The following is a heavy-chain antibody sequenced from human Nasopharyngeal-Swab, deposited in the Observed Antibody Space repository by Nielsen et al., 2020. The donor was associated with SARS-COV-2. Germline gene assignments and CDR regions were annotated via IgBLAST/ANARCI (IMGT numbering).Heavy chain of an antibody. V-gene: IGHV1-69*10. Sequence: SVKVSCKASGGTFSNYAISWVRQAPGQGLEWMGWTIPILGLANYAQKFLGRVTITADKSTNTAYMELSSLRSEDTAVYYCARDTPEDTTLVTAYYYYMDVWGKGTTVTVSS. CDR1: GGTFSNYA. D-gene: IGHD5-18*01. CDR3: ARDTPEDTTLVTAYYYYMDV. J-gene: IGHJ6*03. CDR2: TIPILGLA.